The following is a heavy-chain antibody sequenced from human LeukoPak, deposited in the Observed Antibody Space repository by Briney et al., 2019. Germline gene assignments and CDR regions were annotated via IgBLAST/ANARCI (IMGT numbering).Heavy chain of an antibody. CDR1: DFSISSNYF. J-gene: IGHJ4*02. CDR3: ARATTSGFDC. V-gene: IGHV4-38-2*02. Sequence: SETLSLTCTVSDFSISSNYFWGWIQQPPEKGLEWIGSIYHGGSTYYNSSLKSRVTMSVDTSKNQFSLKVTSMTAADTAVYYCARATTSGFDCWGQGTLVTVSS. CDR2: IYHGGST. D-gene: IGHD2/OR15-2a*01.